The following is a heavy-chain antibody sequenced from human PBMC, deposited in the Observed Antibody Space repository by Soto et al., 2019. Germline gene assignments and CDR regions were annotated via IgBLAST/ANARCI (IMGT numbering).Heavy chain of an antibody. V-gene: IGHV3-23*01. Sequence: GGSLRLSCAGSGFTFSSYAMSWVRQAPGKGLEWVSGISSSGGSTYYADSVKGRFTVSRDNSKNTLYLQMNSLRAEDTAVYYCAKDLGSWVIKDRGFDYWGQGTLVTVSS. J-gene: IGHJ4*02. CDR1: GFTFSSYA. CDR2: ISSSGGST. CDR3: AKDLGSWVIKDRGFDY. D-gene: IGHD3-22*01.